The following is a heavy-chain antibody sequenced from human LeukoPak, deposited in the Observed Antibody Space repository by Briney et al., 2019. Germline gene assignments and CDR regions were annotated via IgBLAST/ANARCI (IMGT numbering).Heavy chain of an antibody. Sequence: SETLSLTCAVYGGSFSGYYWSWIRQPPGKGLEWIGEINHSGSTNYNPSLKSRVTISVDTSKNQFSLKLSSVTAADTAVYYCARGGNYGDYDGYFDYWGQGTLVTVSS. D-gene: IGHD4-17*01. J-gene: IGHJ4*02. CDR2: INHSGST. CDR3: ARGGNYGDYDGYFDY. V-gene: IGHV4-34*01. CDR1: GGSFSGYY.